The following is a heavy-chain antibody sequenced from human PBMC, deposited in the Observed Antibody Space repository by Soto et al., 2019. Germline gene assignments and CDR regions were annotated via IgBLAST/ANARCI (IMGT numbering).Heavy chain of an antibody. Sequence: CAASGFTFSSYGIHWVRQAPGKGLEWVAVISYDGSNKYYADSVKGRFTISRDNSKNTLYLQMNSLRAEDTAVYYCARDSRKEYTSSWLDYWGQGTLVTSPQ. J-gene: IGHJ4*02. CDR3: ARDSRKEYTSSWLDY. V-gene: IGHV3-30*03. D-gene: IGHD6-6*01. CDR1: GFTFSSYG. CDR2: ISYDGSNK.